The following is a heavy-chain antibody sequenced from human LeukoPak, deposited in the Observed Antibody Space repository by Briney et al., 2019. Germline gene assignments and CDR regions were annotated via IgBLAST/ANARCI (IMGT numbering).Heavy chain of an antibody. D-gene: IGHD3-3*01. CDR3: ARDITTIFGVVIMGYYFDY. CDR1: GYTFSGYN. Sequence: ASVKVSCKASGYTFSGYNMHWVRQAPGQGLEWMGRVISHSGGTNYAQKLQGRVTMTTDTSTSTAYMELRSLRSDDTAVYYCARDITTIFGVVIMGYYFDYWGQGTLVTVSS. V-gene: IGHV1-2*06. J-gene: IGHJ4*02. CDR2: VISHSGGT.